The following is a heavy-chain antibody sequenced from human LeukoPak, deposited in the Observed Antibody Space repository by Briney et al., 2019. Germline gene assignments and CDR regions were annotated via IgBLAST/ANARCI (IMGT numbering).Heavy chain of an antibody. CDR1: GDSISNNYW. CDR3: ARGGLDRPGTAKSFDY. D-gene: IGHD1-1*01. CDR2: INHSGST. Sequence: SETLSLTCAVSGDSISNNYWWRWVRQFPGKGLEWIGEINHSGSTNYNPSLKSRVTISVDTSKNQFSLKLSSVTAADTAVYYCARGGLDRPGTAKSFDYWGQGTLVTVSS. V-gene: IGHV4-4*02. J-gene: IGHJ4*02.